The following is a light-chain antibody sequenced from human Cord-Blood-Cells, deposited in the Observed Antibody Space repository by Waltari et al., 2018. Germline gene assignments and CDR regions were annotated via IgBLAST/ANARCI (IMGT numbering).Light chain of an antibody. CDR1: QGISSY. J-gene: IGKJ2*03. Sequence: AIRMTQSPSSFSASTGDRVPITCRASQGISSYLAWYQQKPGKAPKLLIYAASTLQSGVPSRFSGSGSGTDFTLTISCLQSEDFATYYCQQYYSYPYSFGQGTKLEI. CDR3: QQYYSYPYS. V-gene: IGKV1-8*01. CDR2: AAS.